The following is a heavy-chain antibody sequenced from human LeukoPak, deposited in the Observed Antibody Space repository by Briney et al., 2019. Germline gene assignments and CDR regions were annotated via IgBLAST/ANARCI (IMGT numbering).Heavy chain of an antibody. CDR3: TRATVSYYDSSGYPTIGY. Sequence: GGSLRLSCTASGFTFGDYAMSWVRQAPGKGLEWVGFIRSKAYGGTTEYAASVKGRFTISRDDSKSIAYLQMNSLKTEDTAVYYCTRATVSYYDSSGYPTIGYWGQGTLVTVSS. D-gene: IGHD3-22*01. CDR1: GFTFGDYA. V-gene: IGHV3-49*04. CDR2: IRSKAYGGTT. J-gene: IGHJ4*02.